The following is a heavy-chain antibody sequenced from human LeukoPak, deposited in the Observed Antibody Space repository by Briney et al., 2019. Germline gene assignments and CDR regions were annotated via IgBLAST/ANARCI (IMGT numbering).Heavy chain of an antibody. CDR3: ARDLIYYDSSGYHNDAFDI. Sequence: PSETLSLTCTVSGGSISGYYWSWIRQPPGQGLDWIGYIYYSGSTNYNPSLKSRVTISVDTSKNQFSLKLSSVTAADTAVYYWARDLIYYDSSGYHNDAFDIWGQGRMVTVSS. CDR1: GGSISGYY. J-gene: IGHJ3*02. D-gene: IGHD3-22*01. V-gene: IGHV4-59*01. CDR2: IYYSGST.